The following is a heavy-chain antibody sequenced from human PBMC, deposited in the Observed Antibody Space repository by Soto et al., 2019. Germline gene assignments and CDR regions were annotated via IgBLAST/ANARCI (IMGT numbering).Heavy chain of an antibody. CDR1: GYTFTGYY. Sequence: QVQLVQSGAEVKKPGASVKVSCKASGYTFTGYYMHWVRQAPGQGLEWMGWINPNSGGTNYAQKFQGRVTRTRDTSISTAYMELSRLRSDDTAVYYCARTFGATSWYYYYYGMDVWGQGTTVTVSS. CDR3: ARTFGATSWYYYYYGMDV. CDR2: INPNSGGT. D-gene: IGHD1-26*01. V-gene: IGHV1-2*02. J-gene: IGHJ6*02.